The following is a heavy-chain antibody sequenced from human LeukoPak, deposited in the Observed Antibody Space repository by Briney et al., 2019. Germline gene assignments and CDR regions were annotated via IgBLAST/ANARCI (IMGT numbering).Heavy chain of an antibody. Sequence: GGSLRLSCAASGFTFSSYWMSWVRQAPGKGLEWVANIKQDGSAKYYVDSVKGRFTISRDNSKNTLYLQMNSLRAEDTAVYYCGSGYNWFDPWGQGTLATVSS. CDR2: IKQDGSAK. CDR3: GSGYNWFDP. D-gene: IGHD5-12*01. J-gene: IGHJ5*02. CDR1: GFTFSSYW. V-gene: IGHV3-7*01.